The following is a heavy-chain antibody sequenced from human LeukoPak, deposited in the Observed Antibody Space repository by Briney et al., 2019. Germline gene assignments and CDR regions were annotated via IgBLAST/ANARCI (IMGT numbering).Heavy chain of an antibody. J-gene: IGHJ6*03. CDR3: AREGKNYYYMDV. CDR1: GYTFTSYD. V-gene: IGHV1-8*01. CDR2: MNPNSGNT. Sequence: ASVKVSCKASGYTFTSYDINWVRQATGQGLEWMGWMNPNSGNTGYAQKFQGRVTMTRDRSISTAYMELSRLRSDDTAGYYCAREGKNYYYMDVRGKGTTVTISS.